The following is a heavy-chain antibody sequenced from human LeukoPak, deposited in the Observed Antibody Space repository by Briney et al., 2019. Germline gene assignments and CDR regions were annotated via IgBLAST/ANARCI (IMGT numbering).Heavy chain of an antibody. CDR1: GYTFTGYY. D-gene: IGHD2-2*01. V-gene: IGHV1-2*06. J-gene: IGHJ4*02. Sequence: ASVKVSCKTSGYTFTGYYIHWVRQAPGQGLEWLGRIDPNSGGTSYAHNFQGRVTMTRVTSISTAYMDLSSLTSDDTAVYYCARDSRVSGDYWGQGTLVTVSS. CDR3: ARDSRVSGDY. CDR2: IDPNSGGT.